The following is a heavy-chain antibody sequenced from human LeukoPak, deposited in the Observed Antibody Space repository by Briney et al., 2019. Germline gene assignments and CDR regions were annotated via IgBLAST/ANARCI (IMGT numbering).Heavy chain of an antibody. CDR2: IYTSGST. V-gene: IGHV4-61*02. CDR3: ARDSANQDYYGSGSSVPFDY. J-gene: IGHJ4*02. CDR1: GGSISSSSYY. D-gene: IGHD3-10*01. Sequence: SETLSLTCTVSGGSISSSSYYWSWIRQPAGKGLEWIGRIYTSGSTNYNPSLKSRVTMSVDTSKNQFSLKLSSVTAADTAVYYCARDSANQDYYGSGSSVPFDYWGQGTLVTVSS.